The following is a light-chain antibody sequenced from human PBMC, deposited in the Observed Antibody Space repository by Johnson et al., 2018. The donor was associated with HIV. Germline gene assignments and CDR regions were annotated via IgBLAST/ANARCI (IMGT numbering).Light chain of an antibody. CDR3: GTWDRSLRKV. CDR2: DNN. CDR1: SSNIGNNY. Sequence: QSVLTQPPSVSAAPGQKVTISCSGSSSNIGNNYVSWYQQLPGTAPKLLIYDNNKRPSGIPDRFSGSKSGSSATLAITGLQTGDEGDYYCGTWDRSLRKVFGTGTKLTFL. V-gene: IGLV1-51*01. J-gene: IGLJ1*01.